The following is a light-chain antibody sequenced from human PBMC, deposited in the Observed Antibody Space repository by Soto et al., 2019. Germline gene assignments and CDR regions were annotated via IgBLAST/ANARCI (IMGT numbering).Light chain of an antibody. V-gene: IGLV2-14*01. Sequence: QSALTQPASVSGSPGQSITISCTGTSSDVGGYNYVSWYQQNPGKAPKLMIYDVSNRPSGVSNRFSGSKSGNTASLTISGLQAEDEADYYCNSYTSSSTVVFGGGTKLTVL. CDR3: NSYTSSSTVV. J-gene: IGLJ2*01. CDR1: SSDVGGYNY. CDR2: DVS.